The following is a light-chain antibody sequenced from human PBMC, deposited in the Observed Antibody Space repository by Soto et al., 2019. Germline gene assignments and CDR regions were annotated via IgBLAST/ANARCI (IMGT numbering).Light chain of an antibody. Sequence: DIQLTQSPSFLSASVGDRVTITCRASQDINTYLAWYEQKPGKAPKLLIYGASTLQSGVPSRFSGSGSGTEFTLTISSLPPEDLATYRCQQTNTSPFTFGPGTKVDIK. V-gene: IGKV1-9*01. CDR1: QDINTY. CDR2: GAS. CDR3: QQTNTSPFT. J-gene: IGKJ3*01.